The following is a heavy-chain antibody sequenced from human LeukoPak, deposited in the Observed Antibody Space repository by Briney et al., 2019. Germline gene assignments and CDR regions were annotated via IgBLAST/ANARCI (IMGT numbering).Heavy chain of an antibody. J-gene: IGHJ6*02. CDR1: GFTFSNYA. V-gene: IGHV3-23*01. CDR3: ARDGPYRRTSMDV. D-gene: IGHD2-2*02. Sequence: GGSLRLSCAASGFTFSNYAMSWVRQAPGKGLEWVTTIINSGGSTYYADSVKGRFTISRDNSKNTLYLQMNSLRADDTAVYYCARDGPYRRTSMDVWGQGTTVTLSS. CDR2: IINSGGST.